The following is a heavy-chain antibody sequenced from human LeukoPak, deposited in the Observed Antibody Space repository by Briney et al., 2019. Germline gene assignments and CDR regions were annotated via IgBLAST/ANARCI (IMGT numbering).Heavy chain of an antibody. J-gene: IGHJ4*02. D-gene: IGHD3-10*01. Sequence: GGSLRLSCAVSGFTFSNYWMSWVRQAPGKGLEWVANIKEDGTEKYYVDSVKGRFTISRDNAKNSLYLQMNSLRAEDTAVYYCASHRKDGSGSYFDYWGQGTLVTVSS. CDR1: GFTFSNYW. CDR2: IKEDGTEK. CDR3: ASHRKDGSGSYFDY. V-gene: IGHV3-7*05.